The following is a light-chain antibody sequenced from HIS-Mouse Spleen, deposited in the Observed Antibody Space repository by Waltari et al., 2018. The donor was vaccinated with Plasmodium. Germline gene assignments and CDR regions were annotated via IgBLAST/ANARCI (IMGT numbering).Light chain of an antibody. V-gene: IGKV1-6*01. J-gene: IGKJ2*01. CDR2: AAS. CDR1: QGIRND. Sequence: AIVMTQSPSSLSASLGERATLTCRASQGIRNDLAWYQQKPGKAPKLLISAASSLPSGIPARFSGSGSGTDFTLTISSLQPEDFATYYCLQYNNYPYTFGQGTKVEIK. CDR3: LQYNNYPYT.